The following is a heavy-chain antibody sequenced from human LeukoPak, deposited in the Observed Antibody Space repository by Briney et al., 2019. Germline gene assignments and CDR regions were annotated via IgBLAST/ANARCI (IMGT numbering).Heavy chain of an antibody. D-gene: IGHD5-12*01. CDR1: GFTFSNYN. Sequence: GGSLRLSCTASGFTFSNYNMNWVRQAPGKGLEWVSSITGTSTYIYYADSVKGRFTISRDNAKNSLFLQMDGLRADDTAVYYCARDPYIVARSVAHWFDPWGQGTLVTVSS. CDR3: ARDPYIVARSVAHWFDP. J-gene: IGHJ5*02. V-gene: IGHV3-21*01. CDR2: ITGTSTYI.